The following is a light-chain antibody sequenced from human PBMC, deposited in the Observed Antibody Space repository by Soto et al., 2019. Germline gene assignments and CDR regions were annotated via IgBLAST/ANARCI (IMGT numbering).Light chain of an antibody. CDR2: GTF. CDR3: LQDFKYPRT. J-gene: IGKJ1*01. Sequence: AIQMTQSPSSLSASVGDRVTITCRASQDIRTELGWYQQKPGKAPRLLIYGTFSLQSGVPSRFSGSGSGIDFTLTISSLQPDDFATYYCLQDFKYPRTFGQGTKVEVK. CDR1: QDIRTE. V-gene: IGKV1-6*01.